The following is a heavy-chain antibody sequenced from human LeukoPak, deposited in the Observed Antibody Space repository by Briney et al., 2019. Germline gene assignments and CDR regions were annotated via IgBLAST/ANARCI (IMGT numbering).Heavy chain of an antibody. Sequence: GGSLRLSCAASGFTFSSKYMSWVRQAPGKGLEWVSVIYSGGSTYYADSVKGRFTISRDNSKNTLYLQMNSLRAEDTAVYYCAADSSGYAWSLDYWGQGTLVTVSS. V-gene: IGHV3-53*01. J-gene: IGHJ4*02. CDR3: AADSSGYAWSLDY. CDR2: IYSGGST. D-gene: IGHD3-22*01. CDR1: GFTFSSKY.